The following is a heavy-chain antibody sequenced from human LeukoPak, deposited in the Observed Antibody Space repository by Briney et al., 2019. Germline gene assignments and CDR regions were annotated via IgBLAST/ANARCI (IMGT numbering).Heavy chain of an antibody. V-gene: IGHV3-11*04. CDR2: ISSSSSTI. J-gene: IGHJ4*02. CDR3: ARDGIMITFGGVIALLDY. D-gene: IGHD3-16*02. Sequence: LSLTCAVYGGSFSGYYWSWIRQPPGKGLEWVSYISSSSSTIYYADSVKGRFTISRDNAKNSLYLQMNSLRDEDTAVYYCARDGIMITFGGVIALLDYWGQGTLVTVSS. CDR1: GGSFSGYY.